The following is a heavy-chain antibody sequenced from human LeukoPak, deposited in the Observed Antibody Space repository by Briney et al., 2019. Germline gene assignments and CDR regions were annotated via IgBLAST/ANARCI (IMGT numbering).Heavy chain of an antibody. CDR2: VHYSGKT. CDR3: AALSAAAGTSNWFDP. Sequence: KPSETLSLTCTVSGDSISDYYWSWIRQSPGKGLEWIGNVHYSGKTNYNPSLKSRVTISVDTSKNQFSLKLSSVTAADTAVYYCAALSAAAGTSNWFDPWGQGTLVTVSS. CDR1: GDSISDYY. D-gene: IGHD6-13*01. V-gene: IGHV4-59*12. J-gene: IGHJ5*02.